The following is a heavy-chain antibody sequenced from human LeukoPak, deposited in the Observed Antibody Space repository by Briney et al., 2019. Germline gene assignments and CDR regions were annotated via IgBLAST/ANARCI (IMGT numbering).Heavy chain of an antibody. CDR3: ARDHRASTLTIFGVVPI. CDR2: IIPIFGTA. V-gene: IGHV1-69*01. CDR1: GCTFSSYA. D-gene: IGHD3-3*01. J-gene: IGHJ4*02. Sequence: ASVKVSCKASGCTFSSYAISWVRQAPGQGLEWMGGIIPIFGTANYAQKFQGRVTVTADESTSTAYMELSSLRSEDTAVYYCARDHRASTLTIFGVVPIWGQGTLVTVSS.